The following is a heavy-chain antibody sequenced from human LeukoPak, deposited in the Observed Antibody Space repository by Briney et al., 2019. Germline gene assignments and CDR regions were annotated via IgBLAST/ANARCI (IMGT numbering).Heavy chain of an antibody. CDR3: ARSGIAAAGVLDY. J-gene: IGHJ4*02. Sequence: PSGTLSLTCAVSGGSISSSNWWSWVRQPPGKGLEWIGEIYHSGSTNYNPSLKSRVTISVDKSKNQFSLKLSSVTAADTAVYYCARSGIAAAGVLDYWGQETLVTVSS. D-gene: IGHD6-13*01. V-gene: IGHV4-4*02. CDR1: GGSISSSNW. CDR2: IYHSGST.